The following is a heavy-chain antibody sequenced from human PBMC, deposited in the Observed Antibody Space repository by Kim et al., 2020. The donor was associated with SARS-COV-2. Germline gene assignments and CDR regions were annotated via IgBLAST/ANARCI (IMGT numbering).Heavy chain of an antibody. V-gene: IGHV4-39*01. D-gene: IGHD3-22*01. CDR2: IYYSGST. CDR3: ARRGNYYDSSGYDY. Sequence: SETLSLTCTVSGGSISSSSYYWGWIRQPPGKGLEWIGSIYYSGSTYYNPSLKSRVTISVDTSKNQFSLKLSSVTAADTAVYYCARRGNYYDSSGYDYWGQGTLVTVSS. CDR1: GGSISSSSYY. J-gene: IGHJ4*02.